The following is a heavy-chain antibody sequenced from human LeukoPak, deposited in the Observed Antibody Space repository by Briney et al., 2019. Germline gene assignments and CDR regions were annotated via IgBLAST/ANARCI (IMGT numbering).Heavy chain of an antibody. CDR1: GFIVSSNY. D-gene: IGHD2-15*01. J-gene: IGHJ4*02. CDR2: IYSGGST. V-gene: IGHV3-53*01. Sequence: PGGSLLLSCAASGFIVSSNYMYWVRQAPGKGLEWVSVIYSGGSTYYADSVKGRFTISRHNSKNTLYLQMNSLRAEDTAVYYCIGSGSTFDYWGQGTLVTVSS. CDR3: IGSGSTFDY.